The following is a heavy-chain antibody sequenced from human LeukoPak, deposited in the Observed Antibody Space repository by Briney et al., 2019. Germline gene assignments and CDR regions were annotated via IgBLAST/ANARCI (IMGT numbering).Heavy chain of an antibody. CDR2: IYYSGST. CDR3: ARQKTAPPILEYYGMDI. J-gene: IGHJ6*02. D-gene: IGHD2/OR15-2a*01. Sequence: SETLSLTCTVSGGSINSYYWSWIRQPPGQGLEWIGYIYYSGSTTYNPSLKSRVTISVDTSKNQFSLKLSFVTAADTAVYYCARQKTAPPILEYYGMDIWGQGTTVTVSS. V-gene: IGHV4-59*08. CDR1: GGSINSYY.